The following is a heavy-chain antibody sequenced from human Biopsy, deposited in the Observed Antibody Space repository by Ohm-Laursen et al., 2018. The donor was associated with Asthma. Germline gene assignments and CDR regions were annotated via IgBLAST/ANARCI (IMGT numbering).Heavy chain of an antibody. CDR1: GFAFRAFA. J-gene: IGHJ4*02. Sequence: GSLRLSCTASGFAFRAFAMHWVHQAPGKGLEWVSVISSGGGTIDYADSVKGRFTISRDNAKNSLFLQMNSLRAEDTAVYYCARGGSRDLWGTYRYPWDYWGQGTLVTVSS. V-gene: IGHV3-48*03. CDR3: ARGGSRDLWGTYRYPWDY. CDR2: ISSGGGTI. D-gene: IGHD3-16*02.